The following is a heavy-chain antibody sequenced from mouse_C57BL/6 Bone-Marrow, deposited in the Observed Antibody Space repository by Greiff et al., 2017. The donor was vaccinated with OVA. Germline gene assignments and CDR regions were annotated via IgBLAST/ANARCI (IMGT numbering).Heavy chain of an antibody. J-gene: IGHJ3*01. D-gene: IGHD4-1*01. CDR3: ARDELGRFAY. CDR2: SRNKANDYTT. Sequence: EVKVVESGGGLVQSGRSLRLSCATSGFTFSDFYMEWVRQAPGKGLEWIAPSRNKANDYTTEYSASVKGRFIVSRDTSQSILYLQMNALRAEDTAIYYCARDELGRFAYWGQGTLVTVSA. V-gene: IGHV7-1*01. CDR1: GFTFSDFY.